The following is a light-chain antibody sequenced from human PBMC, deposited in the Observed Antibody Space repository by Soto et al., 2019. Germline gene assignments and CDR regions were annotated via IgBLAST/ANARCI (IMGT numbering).Light chain of an antibody. V-gene: IGLV2-14*01. Sequence: QSALTQPASVSGSPGQSITIPCTGTSSDVGGYNNVSWYQQHPGKVPKLIIYEVSNRPSGISNRFSGSKSGDTASLTISGLQAEDEAYYYCSSYSSSSTLVFGGGTQLTVL. CDR1: SSDVGGYNN. CDR3: SSYSSSSTLV. CDR2: EVS. J-gene: IGLJ3*02.